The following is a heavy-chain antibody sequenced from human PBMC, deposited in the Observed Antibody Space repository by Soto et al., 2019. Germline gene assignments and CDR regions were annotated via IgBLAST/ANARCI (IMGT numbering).Heavy chain of an antibody. D-gene: IGHD3-9*01. CDR2: IYYSGTT. J-gene: IGHJ4*02. V-gene: IGHV4-59*01. CDR3: ATSRRKEAEGFTLDS. Sequence: SETLSLTCAVSGDSINNSYWSWIRQPPGKRLEWIGNIYYSGTTTYNPSLESRVTMSVDTSKNQFSLKLNSVDAADTAVYYCATSRRKEAEGFTLDSGGRGPLVPAPS. CDR1: GDSINNSY.